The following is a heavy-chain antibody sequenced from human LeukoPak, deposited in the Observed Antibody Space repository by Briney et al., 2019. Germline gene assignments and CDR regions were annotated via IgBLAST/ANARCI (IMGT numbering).Heavy chain of an antibody. CDR3: ARDRKYYYHMDV. V-gene: IGHV4-4*02. J-gene: IGHJ6*04. CDR2: MYPSGST. D-gene: IGHD1-14*01. Sequence: PSETLSLTCAVSGGSISSSNWWSWVRQPPGKGLEWIGEMYPSGSTNYNPSLKSRVTISIDKSKNQFSLNLSSVTAADTAVYYCARDRKYYYHMDVWGKGTTVTVSS. CDR1: GGSISSSNW.